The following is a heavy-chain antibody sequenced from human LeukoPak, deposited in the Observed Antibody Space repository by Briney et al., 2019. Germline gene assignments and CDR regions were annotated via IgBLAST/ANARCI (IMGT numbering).Heavy chain of an antibody. J-gene: IGHJ4*02. CDR2: INQDESKK. V-gene: IGHV3-7*01. D-gene: IGHD2-2*01. CDR3: ARDHAYRADY. CDR1: GFTFSNDW. Sequence: PGVSLRLSCAASGFTFSNDWMCWVRQAPGKGLEWVANINQDESKKYYADSVKGRFTISRDNAKNSLYLQMSSLTAEDTAIYYCARDHAYRADYWGQGTLVTVSS.